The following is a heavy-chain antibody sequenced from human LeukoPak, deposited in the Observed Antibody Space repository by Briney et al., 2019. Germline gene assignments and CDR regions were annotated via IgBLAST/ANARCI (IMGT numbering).Heavy chain of an antibody. CDR3: ARVYDFWSGYPPFAFDI. Sequence: ASVKVSCKASGYTFTGYYMHWVRQAPGQGLEWMGWINPNSGGTNYAQKFQGRVTMTRDTSISTAYMELSRLRSDDTAVDYCARVYDFWSGYPPFAFDIWGQGTMVTVSS. CDR1: GYTFTGYY. V-gene: IGHV1-2*02. J-gene: IGHJ3*02. CDR2: INPNSGGT. D-gene: IGHD3-3*01.